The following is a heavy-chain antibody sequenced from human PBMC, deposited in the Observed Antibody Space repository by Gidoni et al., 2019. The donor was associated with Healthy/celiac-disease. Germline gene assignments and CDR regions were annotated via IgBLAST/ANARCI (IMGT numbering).Heavy chain of an antibody. CDR3: ARDRVVFGSYYDHLGFDY. CDR1: GFTFSSYA. J-gene: IGHJ4*02. CDR2: ISYDGSNK. Sequence: QVQLVESGGGVVQPGRSLRLSCAASGFTFSSYAMHWVRQAPGKGLEWVAVISYDGSNKYYADSVKGRFTISRDNSKNTLYLQMNSLRAEDTAVYYCARDRVVFGSYYDHLGFDYWGQGTLVTVSS. V-gene: IGHV3-30-3*01. D-gene: IGHD1-26*01.